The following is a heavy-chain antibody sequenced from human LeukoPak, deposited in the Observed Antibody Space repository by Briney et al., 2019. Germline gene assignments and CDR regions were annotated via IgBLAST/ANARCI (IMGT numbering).Heavy chain of an antibody. Sequence: GGSLRLSCAASGFTFSSYGMHWVRQAPGKGLEWAAVIWYDGSNKYYADSVKGRFTISRDNSKNTLYLQMNSLRAEDTAVYYCATSTTVAAAYSWGQGTLVTVSS. D-gene: IGHD6-13*01. J-gene: IGHJ4*02. V-gene: IGHV3-30*02. CDR2: IWYDGSNK. CDR3: ATSTTVAAAYS. CDR1: GFTFSSYG.